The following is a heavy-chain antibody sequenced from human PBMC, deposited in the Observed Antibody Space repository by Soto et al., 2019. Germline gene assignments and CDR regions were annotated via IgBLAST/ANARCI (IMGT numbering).Heavy chain of an antibody. Sequence: HPGGSLRLSCAASVLAFSSYAMSWVRQAPGKGLEWVSAISGSGGSTYYADSVKGRFTISRDNSKNTLYLQMNSLRAEDTAVYYCAKVGYDFWSGYYTEGSESYYYGMDVWGQGTTVTVSS. V-gene: IGHV3-23*01. J-gene: IGHJ6*02. CDR3: AKVGYDFWSGYYTEGSESYYYGMDV. CDR2: ISGSGGST. CDR1: VLAFSSYA. D-gene: IGHD3-3*01.